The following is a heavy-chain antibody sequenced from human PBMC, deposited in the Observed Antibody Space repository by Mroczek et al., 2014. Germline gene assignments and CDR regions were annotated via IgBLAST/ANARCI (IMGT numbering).Heavy chain of an antibody. CDR2: INHSGST. CDR3: ARAVLPGTFDY. J-gene: IGHJ4*02. D-gene: IGHD2-2*01. Sequence: QVQLQESGAGLLKPSETLSLTCAVYGGSFSGYYWSWIRQPPGKGLEWIGEINHSGSTNYNPSLKSRVTISVDTSKNQFSLKLSSVTAADTAVYYCARAVLPGTFDYWGQGTLVTVSS. V-gene: IGHV4-34*01. CDR1: GGSFSGYY.